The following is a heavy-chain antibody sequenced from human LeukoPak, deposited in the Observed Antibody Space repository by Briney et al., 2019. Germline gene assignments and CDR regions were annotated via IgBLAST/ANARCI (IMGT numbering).Heavy chain of an antibody. CDR3: AIMHGYYDGSGFWVQ. D-gene: IGHD3-22*01. J-gene: IGHJ4*02. CDR1: GFTFSSYA. V-gene: IGHV3-23*01. CDR2: ISPSGDRT. Sequence: PGGSLRLSCAASGFTFSSYAMSWVRQAPGKGLEWVSFISPSGDRTSNAESVEGRFTISRDNTRNTLYLQMNSLRDEDTGVYYCAIMHGYYDGSGFWVQWGQGTLVTVSS.